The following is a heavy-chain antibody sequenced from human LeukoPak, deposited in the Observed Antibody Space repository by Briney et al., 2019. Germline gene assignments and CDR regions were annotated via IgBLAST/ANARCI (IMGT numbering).Heavy chain of an antibody. V-gene: IGHV4-31*03. Sequence: SETLSLTCTVSGVSISRGGFYWSWIRQHPGQGLEWIGYIYYIGSTYYNPSLKSRLTISVDTSENQFSLKLSSVTAPDTAVYYCARAPINDILTGCFDYWGQATLVTVSS. CDR3: ARAPINDILTGCFDY. D-gene: IGHD3-9*01. CDR1: GVSISRGGFY. J-gene: IGHJ4*02. CDR2: IYYIGST.